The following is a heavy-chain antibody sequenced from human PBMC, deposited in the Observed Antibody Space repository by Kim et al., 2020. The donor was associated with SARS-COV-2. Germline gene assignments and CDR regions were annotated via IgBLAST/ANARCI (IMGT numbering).Heavy chain of an antibody. J-gene: IGHJ4*02. D-gene: IGHD6-19*01. V-gene: IGHV4-34*01. CDR1: GGSFSGYY. Sequence: SETLSLTCAVYGGSFSGYYWSWIRQPPGKGLEWIGEINHSGSTNYNPSLKSRVTISVDTSKNQFSLKLSSVTAADTAVYYCARGARIAVAGRLDYWGQGTLVTVSS. CDR3: ARGARIAVAGRLDY. CDR2: INHSGST.